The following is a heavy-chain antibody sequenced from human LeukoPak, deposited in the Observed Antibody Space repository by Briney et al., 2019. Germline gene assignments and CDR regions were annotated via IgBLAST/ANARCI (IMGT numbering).Heavy chain of an antibody. D-gene: IGHD6-19*01. J-gene: IGHJ4*02. CDR3: ARGPLTVAGMGYYFDY. V-gene: IGHV4-34*01. CDR1: GFTVSSNY. CDR2: INHSGST. Sequence: GSLRLSCAASGFTVSSNYMSWVRQPPGKGLEWIGEINHSGSTNYNPSLKSRVTISVDTSKNQFSLKLSSVTAADTAVYYCARGPLTVAGMGYYFDYWGQGTLVTVSS.